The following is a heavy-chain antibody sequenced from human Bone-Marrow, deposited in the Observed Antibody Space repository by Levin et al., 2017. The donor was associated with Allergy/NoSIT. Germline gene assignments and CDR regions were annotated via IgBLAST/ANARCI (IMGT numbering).Heavy chain of an antibody. J-gene: IGHJ2*01. CDR2: INPDSGGT. V-gene: IGHV1-2*02. CDR3: ARSNSSNSAWFLDL. CDR1: GYTFTDYY. Sequence: ASVKVSCKTPGYTFTDYYMHWVRQAPSQGLEWMGWINPDSGGTNYAQKFQGRVTMTRDTSITTDYMELSSLKSDDTAVYYCARSNSSNSAWFLDLWGRGTLVTVSS. D-gene: IGHD2-2*01.